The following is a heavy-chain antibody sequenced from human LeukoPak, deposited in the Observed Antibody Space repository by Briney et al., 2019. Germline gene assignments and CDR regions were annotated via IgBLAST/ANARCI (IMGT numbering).Heavy chain of an antibody. J-gene: IGHJ4*02. Sequence: PSETLSLTCAVYGGSFSGYYWSWIRQPPGKGLEWIGEINHSGSTNYNPSLKSRVTISVDTSKNQFSLKLSSVTAADTAVYYCARIPKNYDYVWGSYRSSTHFDYWGQGTLVTVSS. CDR1: GGSFSGYY. V-gene: IGHV4-34*01. CDR2: INHSGST. CDR3: ARIPKNYDYVWGSYRSSTHFDY. D-gene: IGHD3-16*02.